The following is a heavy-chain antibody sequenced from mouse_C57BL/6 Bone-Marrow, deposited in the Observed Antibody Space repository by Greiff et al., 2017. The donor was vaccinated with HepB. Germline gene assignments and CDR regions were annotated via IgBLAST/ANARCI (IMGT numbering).Heavy chain of an antibody. Sequence: VQGVESGAELVKPGASVKISCKASGYAFSSYWMNWVKQRPGKGLEWIGQIYPGDGDTNYNGKFKGKATLTADKSSSTAYMQLSSLTSEDSAVYFCARRHYGSSSFDYWGQGTTLTVSS. CDR1: GYAFSSYW. D-gene: IGHD1-1*01. CDR3: ARRHYGSSSFDY. V-gene: IGHV1-80*01. J-gene: IGHJ2*01. CDR2: IYPGDGDT.